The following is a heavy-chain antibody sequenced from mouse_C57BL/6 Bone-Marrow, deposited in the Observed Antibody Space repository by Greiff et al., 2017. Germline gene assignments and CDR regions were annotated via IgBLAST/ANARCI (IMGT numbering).Heavy chain of an antibody. CDR3: ARIWDGYYAYYYDY. J-gene: IGHJ2*01. Sequence: QVQLKQSGAELVRPGASVKLSCKASGYTFTDYYINWVKQRPGQGLEWIARIYPGSGNTYYNEKFKGKATLTAEKSSSTAYMQLSSLTSEDSAVYFCARIWDGYYAYYYDYWGQGTTLTVSS. D-gene: IGHD2-3*01. CDR1: GYTFTDYY. CDR2: IYPGSGNT. V-gene: IGHV1-76*01.